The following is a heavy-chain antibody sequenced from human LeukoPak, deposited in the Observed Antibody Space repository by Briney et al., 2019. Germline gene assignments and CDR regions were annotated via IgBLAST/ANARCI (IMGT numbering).Heavy chain of an antibody. CDR2: MSYDGSDE. CDR1: GFTFSSYA. CDR3: ARDFTPEWFDIH. Sequence: PGGSLRLSCAASGFTFSSYAMSWVRQAPGKGLEWVGVMSYDGSDEYYTDSVKGRFTISRDNSKNTVYLQMNSLRADDTAVYYCARDFTPEWFDIHWGQGTLVTVS. V-gene: IGHV3-30*04. J-gene: IGHJ4*02. D-gene: IGHD3-3*01.